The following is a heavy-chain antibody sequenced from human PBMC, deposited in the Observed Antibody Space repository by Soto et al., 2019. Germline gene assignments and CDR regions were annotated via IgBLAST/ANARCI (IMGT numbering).Heavy chain of an antibody. CDR1: GYTFTSYG. D-gene: IGHD1-7*01. J-gene: IGHJ4*02. CDR3: ARDLRTGTTSFFDY. Sequence: VASVKVSCKASGYTFTSYGISWVRQAPGQGLEWMGWISAYNGNTNYAQKLQGRVTMTTDTSTSTAYMELRSLRSDDTAVYYCARDLRTGTTSFFDYWGQGTLVTVSS. V-gene: IGHV1-18*01. CDR2: ISAYNGNT.